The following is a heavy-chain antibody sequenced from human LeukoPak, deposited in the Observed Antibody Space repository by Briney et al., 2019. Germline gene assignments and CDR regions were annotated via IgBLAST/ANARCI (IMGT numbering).Heavy chain of an antibody. CDR2: ISTSGGST. CDR3: AKVGAYYSGYGLYYFDY. J-gene: IGHJ4*02. Sequence: GGSLRLSCVASGFTFSSYGMSWVRQAPGKGLEWVSTISTSGGSTYYADSVKGRLTISRDNSKDTLYLQMNSLRAEDTAVYYCAKVGAYYSGYGLYYFDYWGQGTLVTVSS. V-gene: IGHV3-23*01. D-gene: IGHD5-12*01. CDR1: GFTFSSYG.